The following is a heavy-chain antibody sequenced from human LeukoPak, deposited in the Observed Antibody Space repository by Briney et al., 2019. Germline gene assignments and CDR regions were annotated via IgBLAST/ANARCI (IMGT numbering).Heavy chain of an antibody. CDR1: GFTFSDYY. Sequence: GGSLRLSCAASGFTFSDYYMSWIRQAPGKGLEWVSYISSSGSTIYYADSVKGRFTISRDNAKNSLYLQMDSLRAEDTAVYYCAKEGRGGITMIVVVKQGDDYWGQGTLVTVSS. CDR3: AKEGRGGITMIVVVKQGDDY. J-gene: IGHJ4*02. D-gene: IGHD3-22*01. CDR2: ISSSGSTI. V-gene: IGHV3-11*01.